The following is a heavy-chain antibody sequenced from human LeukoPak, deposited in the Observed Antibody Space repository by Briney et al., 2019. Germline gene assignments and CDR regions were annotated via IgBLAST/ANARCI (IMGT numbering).Heavy chain of an antibody. D-gene: IGHD2-2*02. J-gene: IGHJ3*02. Sequence: SETLSLTCTVSGGSISSSSYYWGWIRQPPGKGLEWIGSIYYSGSTYYNPSLKSRVTISVDRSKNQFSLKLSSVTAADTAVYYCARGDDCSSTSCYRSAFDIWGQGTMATVSS. CDR2: IYYSGST. CDR3: ARGDDCSSTSCYRSAFDI. CDR1: GGSISSSSYY. V-gene: IGHV4-39*07.